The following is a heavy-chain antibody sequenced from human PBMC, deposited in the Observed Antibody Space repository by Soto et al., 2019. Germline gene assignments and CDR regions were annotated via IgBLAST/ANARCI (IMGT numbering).Heavy chain of an antibody. CDR3: TRANWYSEY. CDR2: IYYNGNT. V-gene: IGHV4-59*11. Sequence: QVQLQESGPGLVKPSETLSLTCTDSGGSISNHYWSWIRQPPGKGLEWIGYIYYNGNTNYNPSLKSRVTMSVDTSKNQISLKLSSVTAADTGVYYCTRANWYSEYWGQGTLVTVSS. CDR1: GGSISNHY. J-gene: IGHJ4*02. D-gene: IGHD7-27*01.